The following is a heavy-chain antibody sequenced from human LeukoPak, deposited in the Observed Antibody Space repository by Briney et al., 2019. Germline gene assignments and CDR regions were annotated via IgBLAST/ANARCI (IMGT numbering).Heavy chain of an antibody. CDR3: TTWGWNYPLAVDY. D-gene: IGHD1-7*01. V-gene: IGHV3-15*07. J-gene: IGHJ4*02. CDR1: GFTFSNAW. CDR2: IKSKTDGGTT. Sequence: PGGSLRLSCAASGFTFSNAWMNWVRQAPGKGLEWVGRIKSKTDGGTTDYAAPVKGRFTISRDDSKNTLYLQMNSLKTEDTAVYYRTTWGWNYPLAVDYWGQGTLVTVSS.